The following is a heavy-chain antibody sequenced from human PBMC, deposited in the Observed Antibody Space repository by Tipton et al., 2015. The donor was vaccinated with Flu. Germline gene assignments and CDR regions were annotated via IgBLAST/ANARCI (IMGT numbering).Heavy chain of an antibody. J-gene: IGHJ4*02. Sequence: TLSLTCTVSGGSINGYYWSWIRQPPGKGLEWIGDMSYSENTYYNPSLKSRVTISVDTSKSQFSLKLRSVTAADTAVYYCARLSYYDVDLKNFYFDYWGQGALVTVSS. V-gene: IGHV4-59*04. D-gene: IGHD3-10*02. CDR3: ARLSYYDVDLKNFYFDY. CDR2: MSYSENT. CDR1: GGSINGYY.